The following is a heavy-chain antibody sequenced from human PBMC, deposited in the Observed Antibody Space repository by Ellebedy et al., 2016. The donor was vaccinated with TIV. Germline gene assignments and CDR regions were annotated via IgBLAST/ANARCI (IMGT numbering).Heavy chain of an antibody. V-gene: IGHV1-69*10. D-gene: IGHD2-21*01. CDR1: GGIARNYA. CDR2: FSPLFGMG. Sequence: SVKVSCXASGGIARNYAINWVRQAPGQGLEWMGGFSPLFGMGNYAQKFQGRISITEDKSTTTTHMELSSLTSEDTAIYYCAQRANCGGDCFASDSWGQGTLITVAS. CDR3: AQRANCGGDCFASDS. J-gene: IGHJ4*02.